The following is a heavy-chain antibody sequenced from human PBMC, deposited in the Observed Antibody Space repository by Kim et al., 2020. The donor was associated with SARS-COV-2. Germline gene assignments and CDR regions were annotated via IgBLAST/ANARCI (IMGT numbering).Heavy chain of an antibody. V-gene: IGHV4-34*01. D-gene: IGHD6-13*01. Sequence: SETLSLTCAVYGGSFSGYYWSWIRQPPGKGLEWIGEINHSGSTNYNPSLKSRVTISVDTSKNQFSLKLSSVTAADTAVYYCRAEYSSSWYEHYGMDVWGQGTTVTVSS. CDR3: RAEYSSSWYEHYGMDV. J-gene: IGHJ6*02. CDR1: GGSFSGYY. CDR2: INHSGST.